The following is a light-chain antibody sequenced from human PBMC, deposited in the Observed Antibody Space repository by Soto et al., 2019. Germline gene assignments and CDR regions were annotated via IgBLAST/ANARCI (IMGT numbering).Light chain of an antibody. V-gene: IGKV1-8*01. CDR1: QGISSY. J-gene: IGKJ4*01. Sequence: AIRMTQSPSSLSASTGDRVTITCRASQGISSYLAWYQRKPGKAPKLLIYAASTLQSGVPSRFSGSGSGTDFTLTISCLQSEDFATYYCQQYYSYLLTFGGGTKV. CDR3: QQYYSYLLT. CDR2: AAS.